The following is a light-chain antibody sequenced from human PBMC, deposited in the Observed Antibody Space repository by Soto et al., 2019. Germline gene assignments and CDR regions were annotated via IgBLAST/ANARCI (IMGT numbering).Light chain of an antibody. CDR3: CSYAGSSTLI. Sequence: QSALTQPASVSGSPGQSITISCTGTSSDVGSYNLVSWYQQHPAKAPKLMIYEVSKRPSGFSNRFSGSKSGNTASLTISGLQAEDEADYYCCSYAGSSTLIFGGGTKLTVL. CDR2: EVS. CDR1: SSDVGSYNL. J-gene: IGLJ2*01. V-gene: IGLV2-23*02.